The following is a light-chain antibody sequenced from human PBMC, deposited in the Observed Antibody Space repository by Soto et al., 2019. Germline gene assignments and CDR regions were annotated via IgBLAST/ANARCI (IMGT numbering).Light chain of an antibody. Sequence: QSALTQPPSASGSPGQSVTISCTGTSSDVGGYKYVSWYQQHPGKAPKLMIFEVNKRPPGVPDRFSGSKSGNTASLTVSGLQAEDEADYYCSSYAGSNNLGVFGTGTKVTVL. CDR2: EVN. V-gene: IGLV2-8*01. CDR3: SSYAGSNNLGV. CDR1: SSDVGGYKY. J-gene: IGLJ1*01.